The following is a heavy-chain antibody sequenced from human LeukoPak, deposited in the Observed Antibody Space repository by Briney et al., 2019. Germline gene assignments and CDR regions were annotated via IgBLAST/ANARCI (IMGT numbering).Heavy chain of an antibody. V-gene: IGHV4-59*01. Sequence: ETLSLTCPVSGGSISSYYWSWIRQPPGKGLEWIGYIYYSGSTNYNPSLKSRVTISVDTSKNQFSLKLSSVTAADTAVYYCARDRTPGVGDFDPLGRGTLVTVSS. CDR2: IYYSGST. D-gene: IGHD3-16*01. CDR3: ARDRTPGVGDFDP. CDR1: GGSISSYY. J-gene: IGHJ2*01.